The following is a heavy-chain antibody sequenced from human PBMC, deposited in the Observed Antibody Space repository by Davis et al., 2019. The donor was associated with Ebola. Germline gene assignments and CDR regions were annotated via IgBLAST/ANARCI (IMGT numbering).Heavy chain of an antibody. J-gene: IGHJ4*02. CDR2: ISTFDGKT. CDR1: GYTFISYG. Sequence: ASVKVSCKASGYTFISYGISWVRQAPGQGPEWMGWISTFDGKTKYVQKFQGRVTMTRDTSTNTVYMELNSLTSEDTAVYYCARDVGQGGYAYVMDHWGQGTLVSVSS. D-gene: IGHD5-18*01. CDR3: ARDVGQGGYAYVMDH. V-gene: IGHV1-18*01.